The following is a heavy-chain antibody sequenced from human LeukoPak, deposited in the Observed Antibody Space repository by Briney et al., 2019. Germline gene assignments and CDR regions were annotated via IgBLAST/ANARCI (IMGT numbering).Heavy chain of an antibody. CDR2: TYYRSEWYN. CDR1: GDSVSSNSAA. V-gene: IGHV6-1*01. Sequence: SQTPSLTCAISGDSVSSNSAAWNWIRQSPSRGLEWLGRTYYRSEWYNDSAVSVQSRITINPDTSKNQFSLQLNSVTPEDTAVYFCARGPGLRMGAFDIWGQGTVVSVSS. D-gene: IGHD4-17*01. CDR3: ARGPGLRMGAFDI. J-gene: IGHJ3*02.